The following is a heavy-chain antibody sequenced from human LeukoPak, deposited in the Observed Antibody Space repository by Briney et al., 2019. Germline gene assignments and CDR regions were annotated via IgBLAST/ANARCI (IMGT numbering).Heavy chain of an antibody. CDR2: IYYSGST. Sequence: SEALSLTCTVTGASTSSGGYYWSWIRLHPGKGLEWIGYIYYSGSTYYNPSLKSRVTISVDTSKNQFSLELTSVTAADTAVYYCARMVYSIYYYYYMDVWGKGTTVTVSS. CDR1: GASTSSGGYY. V-gene: IGHV4-31*03. D-gene: IGHD2-8*01. J-gene: IGHJ6*03. CDR3: ARMVYSIYYYYYMDV.